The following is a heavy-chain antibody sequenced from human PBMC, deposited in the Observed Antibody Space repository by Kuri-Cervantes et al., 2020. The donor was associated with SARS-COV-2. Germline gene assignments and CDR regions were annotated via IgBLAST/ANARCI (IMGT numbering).Heavy chain of an antibody. CDR3: ARHIPHIVVVPAAINNWFDP. V-gene: IGHV4-39*01. Sequence: ESLKISCTVSGASISSSTYYWGWIRQSPGKGLEWLGSIYESGDTYYSSSLKSRLSLSVDTSKNQFSLKLTSVTAADTAVYYCARHIPHIVVVPAAINNWFDPWGQGTLVTDSS. J-gene: IGHJ5*02. CDR2: IYESGDT. CDR1: GASISSSTYY. D-gene: IGHD2-2*01.